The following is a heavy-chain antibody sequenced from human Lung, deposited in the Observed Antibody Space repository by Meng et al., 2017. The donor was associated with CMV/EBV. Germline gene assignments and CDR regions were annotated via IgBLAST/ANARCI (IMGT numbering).Heavy chain of an antibody. J-gene: IGHJ6*02. CDR3: ARVLLEVRGWYYQGMDV. CDR2: ISSSYAV. V-gene: IGHV3-69-1*01. Sequence: GESLKISCAASGFRFSDYYMTWIRQAPGKGLEWASYISSSYAVDYADSLKGRFTISRDNAKNSLYLQMNSLRVEDTAVYYCARVLLEVRGWYYQGMDVWGQGTTVTVSS. D-gene: IGHD6-19*01. CDR1: GFRFSDYY.